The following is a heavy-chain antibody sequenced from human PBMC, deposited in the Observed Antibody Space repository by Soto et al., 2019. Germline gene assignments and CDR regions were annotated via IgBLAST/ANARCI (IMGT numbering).Heavy chain of an antibody. D-gene: IGHD4-17*01. J-gene: IGHJ4*02. CDR3: ATPQTTVTSYDY. CDR1: GGSISSGGYS. Sequence: PSETLSLTCAVSGGSISSGGYSWSWIRQPPGKGLEWIGYIYHSGSTYYNPSLKSRVTISVDRSKNQFSLKLSSVTAADTAVYYCATPQTTVTSYDYWGQGTLVTVPS. V-gene: IGHV4-30-2*01. CDR2: IYHSGST.